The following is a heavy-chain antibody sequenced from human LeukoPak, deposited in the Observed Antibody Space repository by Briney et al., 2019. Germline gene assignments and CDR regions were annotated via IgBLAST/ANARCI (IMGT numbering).Heavy chain of an antibody. Sequence: GGSLRLSCAASGFSFSSYSMNWVRQAPGKWLEWVSSISSSSSYIYYADSVKGRFTISRDNAKNSLYLQMNSLRAEDTAVYYCARELEYSSGWYAYWGQGTLVTVSS. CDR3: ARELEYSSGWYAY. CDR2: ISSSSSYI. CDR1: GFSFSSYS. D-gene: IGHD6-19*01. J-gene: IGHJ4*02. V-gene: IGHV3-21*01.